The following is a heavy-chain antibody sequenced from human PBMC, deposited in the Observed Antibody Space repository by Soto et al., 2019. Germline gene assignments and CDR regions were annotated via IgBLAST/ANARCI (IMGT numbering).Heavy chain of an antibody. CDR2: IYSGGST. V-gene: IGHV3-66*01. J-gene: IGHJ4*02. Sequence: HPGGSLRLSCAASGVTVSSNYMSWVRQAPGKGLEWVSVIYSGGSTYYADSVKGRFTISRDNSKNTLYLQMNSLRAEDTAVYYCARVQEDTAMVADYWGQGTLVTVSS. CDR1: GVTVSSNY. CDR3: ARVQEDTAMVADY. D-gene: IGHD5-18*01.